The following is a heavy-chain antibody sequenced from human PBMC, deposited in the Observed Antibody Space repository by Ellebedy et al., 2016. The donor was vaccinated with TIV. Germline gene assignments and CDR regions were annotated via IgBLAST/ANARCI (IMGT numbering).Heavy chain of an antibody. CDR2: ITGSGGNT. CDR1: GFTFSSYG. Sequence: GGSLRLSXAASGFTFSSYGMSWVRQAPGKGLEWVPAITGSGGNTYYADSVKGRFTISRDNSKNTLYLQMNSLRAEDTAVYYCAKYRGAGSYYTWHFDYWGQGTLVTVSS. CDR3: AKYRGAGSYYTWHFDY. J-gene: IGHJ4*02. D-gene: IGHD3-10*01. V-gene: IGHV3-23*01.